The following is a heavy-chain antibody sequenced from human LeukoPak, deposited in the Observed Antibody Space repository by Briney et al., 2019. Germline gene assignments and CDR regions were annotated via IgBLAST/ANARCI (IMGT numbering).Heavy chain of an antibody. CDR1: GGSISSYY. CDR2: IYNSRDT. D-gene: IGHD6-13*01. V-gene: IGHV4-59*01. Sequence: PSETLSLTCTVSGGSISSYYWSWIRQPPGKGLEWLGYIYNSRDTNYSPSLKSRVTFSVDTSRNQFSLKLSSVTAADTAVYYCARKGPTAATGPDYWGQGTLVTVSS. CDR3: ARKGPTAATGPDY. J-gene: IGHJ4*02.